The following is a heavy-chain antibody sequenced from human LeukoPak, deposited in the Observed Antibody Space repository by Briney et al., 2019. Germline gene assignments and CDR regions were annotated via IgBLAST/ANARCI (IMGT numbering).Heavy chain of an antibody. V-gene: IGHV5-51*01. Sequence: GESLKISCKGSGYYFTTYWIGWVRQMPGKGLEWMGIIYPGDSDTRYSPSFQGQVTISADKSISTAYLQWSSLKASDTAMYYCARQDPYSSGWSYFNYWGQGTLVTVSS. CDR2: IYPGDSDT. CDR1: GYYFTTYW. D-gene: IGHD6-19*01. CDR3: ARQDPYSSGWSYFNY. J-gene: IGHJ4*02.